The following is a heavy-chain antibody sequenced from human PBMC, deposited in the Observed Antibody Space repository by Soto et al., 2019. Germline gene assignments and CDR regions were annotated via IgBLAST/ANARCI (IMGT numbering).Heavy chain of an antibody. CDR3: ARAGYGTYYYDSSGSLYGMDV. D-gene: IGHD3-22*01. V-gene: IGHV4-4*02. CDR2: IYHSGST. Sequence: PSETLSLTCAVSGGSISSSNWWSWVRQPPGKGLEGIGEIYHSGSTNYNPSLKSRVTISVDKSKNQFSLKLSSVTAADTAVYYCARAGYGTYYYDSSGSLYGMDVWGQGTTVTVSS. J-gene: IGHJ6*02. CDR1: GGSISSSNW.